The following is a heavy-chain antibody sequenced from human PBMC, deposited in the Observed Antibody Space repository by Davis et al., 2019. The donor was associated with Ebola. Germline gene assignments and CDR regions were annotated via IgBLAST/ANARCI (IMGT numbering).Heavy chain of an antibody. J-gene: IGHJ4*02. D-gene: IGHD6-19*01. V-gene: IGHV4-34*01. CDR1: GGSFSGYY. CDR3: ARDIGWLGTFDC. Sequence: SETLSLTCAVYGGSFSGYYWSWIRQPPGKGLEWIGEINHSGSTNYNPSLKSRVTISVDKSMNQFSLKLSSVTAADTAVYYCARDIGWLGTFDCWGQGTTVTVSS. CDR2: INHSGST.